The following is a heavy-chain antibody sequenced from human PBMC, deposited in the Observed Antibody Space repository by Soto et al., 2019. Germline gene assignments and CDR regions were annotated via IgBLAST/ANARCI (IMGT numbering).Heavy chain of an antibody. CDR1: GFSITGNGEG. CDR3: LLATFHYFDS. CDR2: IYWADDK. D-gene: IGHD6-19*01. Sequence: SGPTLVNPTQTLTLTCTFSGFSITGNGEGVGWIRQPPGKALEWLALIYWADDKRYSPSLRNRLTITLDNSKDQVILTMTDMGPADTATYVQLLATFHYFDSWGQGTQVTVSS. V-gene: IGHV2-5*02. J-gene: IGHJ4*02.